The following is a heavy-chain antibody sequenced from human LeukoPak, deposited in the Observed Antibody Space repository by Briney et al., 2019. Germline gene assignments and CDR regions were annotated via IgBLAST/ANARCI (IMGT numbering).Heavy chain of an antibody. D-gene: IGHD3-3*01. CDR3: ARGHNSIRTFGEVIKSRTRWFDP. CDR2: INHSGST. J-gene: IGHJ5*02. CDR1: GGSFSGYY. Sequence: SETLSLTCAVYGGSFSGYYWSWIRQPPGKGLEWIGEINHSGSTNYNPSLKSRVTISVDTSKNQFSLKLSSVTAADTAVYYCARGHNSIRTFGEVIKSRTRWFDPWGQGTLVTVSS. V-gene: IGHV4-34*01.